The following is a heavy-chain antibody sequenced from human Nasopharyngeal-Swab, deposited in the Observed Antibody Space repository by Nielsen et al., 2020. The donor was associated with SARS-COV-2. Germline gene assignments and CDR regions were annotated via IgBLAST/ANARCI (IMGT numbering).Heavy chain of an antibody. D-gene: IGHD3-22*01. CDR1: GFTFSSYG. J-gene: IGHJ6*02. CDR2: ISYDGSNK. CDR3: AKDTYDSSGYFRIYYYYGMDV. Sequence: GESLKISYAASGFTFSSYGMHWVRQAPGKGLEWVAVISYDGSNKYYADSVKGRFTISRDNSKNTLYLQMNSLRAEDTAVYYCAKDTYDSSGYFRIYYYYGMDVWGQGTTVTVSS. V-gene: IGHV3-30*18.